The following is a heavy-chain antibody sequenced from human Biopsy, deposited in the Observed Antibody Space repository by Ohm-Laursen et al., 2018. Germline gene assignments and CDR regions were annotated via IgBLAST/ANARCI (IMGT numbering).Heavy chain of an antibody. D-gene: IGHD2-8*01. CDR3: ARDGEAKYCKHGVCPSDF. V-gene: IGHV4-59*01. J-gene: IGHJ4*02. Sequence: GTLSLTCGVSGGAISSYYWNWIRQAPGKGLEWIGYIYNSGSTNYNPSLKSRVTISVDTSNNQFSLKVSSATAADTAVYYCARDGEAKYCKHGVCPSDFWGQGTLVAVSS. CDR1: GGAISSYY. CDR2: IYNSGST.